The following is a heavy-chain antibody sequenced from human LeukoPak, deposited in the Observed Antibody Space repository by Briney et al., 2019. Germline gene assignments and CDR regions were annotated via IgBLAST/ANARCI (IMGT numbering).Heavy chain of an antibody. D-gene: IGHD2-2*01. CDR1: GYSISSGYY. CDR2: IYHSGST. Sequence: SETMSLTCAVSGYSISSGYYWGWIRQPPGKGLEWIGSIYHSGSTYYNPSIKSRVTIPVDTSKNQFSLKLSSVTAADTAVYYCAGGLAYCSSTSCHDYWGQGTLVTVSS. J-gene: IGHJ4*02. CDR3: AGGLAYCSSTSCHDY. V-gene: IGHV4-38-2*01.